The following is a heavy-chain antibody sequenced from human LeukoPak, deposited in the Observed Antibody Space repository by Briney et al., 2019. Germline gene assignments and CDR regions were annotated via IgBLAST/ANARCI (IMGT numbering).Heavy chain of an antibody. J-gene: IGHJ4*02. CDR1: GFTFGDYA. Sequence: PGRSLRLSCTASGFTFGDYAMSWVRQAPGKGLEWVGFIRSKAYGGTTEYAASVKGRFTISRDDPKSIAYLQMNSLKTEDTAVYYCARSPEYYDFWSGSDYWGRGTLVTVSS. D-gene: IGHD3-3*01. CDR2: IRSKAYGGTT. V-gene: IGHV3-49*04. CDR3: ARSPEYYDFWSGSDY.